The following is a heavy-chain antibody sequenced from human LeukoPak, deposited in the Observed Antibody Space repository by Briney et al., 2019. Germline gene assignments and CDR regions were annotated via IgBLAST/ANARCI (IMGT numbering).Heavy chain of an antibody. J-gene: IGHJ4*02. CDR3: ARVGMIGITMVRGVTR. CDR1: GGSFSGYY. Sequence: SETLSLTCAVYGGSFSGYYRSWIRQPPGKGLEWIGEINHSGSTNYNPSLKSRVTISVDTSKNQFSLKLSSVTAADTAVYYCARVGMIGITMVRGVTRWGQGTLVTVSS. CDR2: INHSGST. V-gene: IGHV4-34*01. D-gene: IGHD3-10*01.